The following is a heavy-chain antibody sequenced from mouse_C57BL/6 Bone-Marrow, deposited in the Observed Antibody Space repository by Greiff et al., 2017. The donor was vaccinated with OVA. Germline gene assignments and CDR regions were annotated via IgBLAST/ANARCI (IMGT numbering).Heavy chain of an antibody. CDR3: TRRGVYYDYGDWYFDV. Sequence: QVQLKQSGAELVRPGASVTLSCKASGYTFTDYEMHWVKQTPVHGLEWIGAIDPETGGTAYNQKFKGKAILTADKSSSTAYMELRSLTSEDSAVYYCTRRGVYYDYGDWYFDVWGTGTTVTVSS. CDR1: GYTFTDYE. D-gene: IGHD2-4*01. V-gene: IGHV1-15*01. CDR2: IDPETGGT. J-gene: IGHJ1*03.